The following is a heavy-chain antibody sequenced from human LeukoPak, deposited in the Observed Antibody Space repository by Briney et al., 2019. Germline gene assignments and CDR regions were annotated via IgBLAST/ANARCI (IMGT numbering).Heavy chain of an antibody. Sequence: SETLSLTCTVSGGSISSSSYYWGWSRQPPGKGLEWIGSIYYSGSTYYNPSLKSRVTISVDTSKNQFSLKLSSVTAADTAVYYCARRRCSGGSCPFDYWGQGTLVTVSS. CDR2: IYYSGST. J-gene: IGHJ4*02. CDR3: ARRRCSGGSCPFDY. V-gene: IGHV4-39*07. D-gene: IGHD2-15*01. CDR1: GGSISSSSYY.